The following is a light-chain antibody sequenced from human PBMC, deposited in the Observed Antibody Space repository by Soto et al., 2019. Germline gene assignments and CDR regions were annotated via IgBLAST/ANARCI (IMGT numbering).Light chain of an antibody. J-gene: IGKJ2*01. V-gene: IGKV3-20*01. Sequence: EIXLTQXPXTLSXXPGXRATLXXRASQSXSSDYLAWYKQKPGQAPRLLIYAASSRATGIPDRFSGSGSGTDFTLTISRLETEDFAVFYCQQYGISPYTFGQGTKLEIK. CDR3: QQYGISPYT. CDR1: QSXSSDY. CDR2: AAS.